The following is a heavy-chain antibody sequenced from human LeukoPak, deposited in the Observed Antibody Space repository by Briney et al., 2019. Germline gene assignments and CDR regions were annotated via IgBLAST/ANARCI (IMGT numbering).Heavy chain of an antibody. D-gene: IGHD6-19*01. Sequence: PSETLSLTCTVSDGSISSGSYYWSWIRQPAGKGLEWIGRIYTSGSTNYNPSLKSRVTISVDTSKNQFSLKLSSVTAADTAVYYCARESTETGQWQVLFDIWGQGTMVTVSS. V-gene: IGHV4-61*02. CDR3: ARESTETGQWQVLFDI. CDR2: IYTSGST. CDR1: DGSISSGSYY. J-gene: IGHJ3*02.